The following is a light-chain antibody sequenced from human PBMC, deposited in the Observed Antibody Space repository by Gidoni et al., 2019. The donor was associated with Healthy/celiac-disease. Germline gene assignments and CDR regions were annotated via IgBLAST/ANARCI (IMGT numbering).Light chain of an antibody. CDR3: QQYNNWPRAYT. Sequence: EIVMTQSPATLSVSPGERATLSCRASQSVSSNLAWYQQKPGQAPRLLIYGASTRATGIPARFSGSGPGTEFTLTISSLQSEDFAVYYCQQYNNWPRAYTFGQGTKLEIK. V-gene: IGKV3-15*01. CDR1: QSVSSN. J-gene: IGKJ2*01. CDR2: GAS.